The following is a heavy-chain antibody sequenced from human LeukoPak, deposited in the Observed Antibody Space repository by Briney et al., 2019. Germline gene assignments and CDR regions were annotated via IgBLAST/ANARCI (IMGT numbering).Heavy chain of an antibody. V-gene: IGHV3-15*05. CDR3: AKAIPII. J-gene: IGHJ3*02. Sequence: GGSLRLSCAASGFTFSNAWMSWVRQAPGKGLEWVGRIKSKTDGGTTDYAAPVKGRFTISRDNAKNTLYLQMNSLRAEDTAVYYCAKAIPIIWGQGTMVTVSS. CDR2: IKSKTDGGTT. CDR1: GFTFSNAW.